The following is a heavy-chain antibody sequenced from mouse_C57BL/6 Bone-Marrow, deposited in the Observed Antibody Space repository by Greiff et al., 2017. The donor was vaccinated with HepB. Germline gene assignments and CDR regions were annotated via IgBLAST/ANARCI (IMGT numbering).Heavy chain of an antibody. CDR1: GYSFTSYY. CDR2: IYPGSGNT. Sequence: VQLQQSGPELVKPGASVKISCKASGYSFTSYYIHWVKQRPGQGLEWIGWIYPGSGNTKYNEKFKGKATLTADTSSSTAYMQLSSLTSEDSAVYYCARKGYSNYPAYWGQGTLVTVSA. V-gene: IGHV1-66*01. CDR3: ARKGYSNYPAY. J-gene: IGHJ3*01. D-gene: IGHD2-5*01.